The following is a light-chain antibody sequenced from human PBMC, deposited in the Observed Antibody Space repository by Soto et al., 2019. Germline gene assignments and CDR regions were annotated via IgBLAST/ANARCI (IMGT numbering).Light chain of an antibody. CDR2: DVS. Sequence: QSVLTQPRSVSGSPGQSVTISRTGTSSDVGGYNYVSWYQEQPGKAPKLMIYDVSKRPSGVPDRFSGSKSGNTASLTISGLQAEDEADYYCCSYAGSYSYVFGTGTKVTVL. CDR1: SSDVGGYNY. CDR3: CSYAGSYSYV. J-gene: IGLJ1*01. V-gene: IGLV2-11*01.